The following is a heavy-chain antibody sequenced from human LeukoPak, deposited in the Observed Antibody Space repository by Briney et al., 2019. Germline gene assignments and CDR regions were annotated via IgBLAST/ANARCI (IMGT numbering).Heavy chain of an antibody. CDR3: ARGDIVATLPRGWFDP. D-gene: IGHD5-12*01. V-gene: IGHV3-48*02. CDR1: GFTFSSYS. J-gene: IGHJ5*02. Sequence: GGSLRLSCAASGFTFSSYSMNRVRQAPGKGPEWVSYISSNSSTIYYADSVKGRFTISRDNAKNSLYLQMNSLRDEDTAVYYYARGDIVATLPRGWFDPWGQGTLVTVSS. CDR2: ISSNSSTI.